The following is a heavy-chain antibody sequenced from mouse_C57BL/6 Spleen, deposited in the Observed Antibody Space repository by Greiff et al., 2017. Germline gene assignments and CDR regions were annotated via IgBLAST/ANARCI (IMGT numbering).Heavy chain of an antibody. V-gene: IGHV1-80*01. J-gene: IGHJ4*01. Sequence: VQLQQSGAELVKPGASVKISCKASGYAFSSYWMNWVKQRPGKGLEWIGQIYPGDGDTNYNGKFKGKATLTADKSSSTAYMPLSSLTSEDSAVYCCSRRGYGTYYYSMDYWGQGTSVTVSS. CDR3: SRRGYGTYYYSMDY. D-gene: IGHD2-2*01. CDR2: IYPGDGDT. CDR1: GYAFSSYW.